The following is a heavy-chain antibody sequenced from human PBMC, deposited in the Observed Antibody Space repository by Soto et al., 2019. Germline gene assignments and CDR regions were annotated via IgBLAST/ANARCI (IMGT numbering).Heavy chain of an antibody. CDR2: VDHSGST. J-gene: IGHJ4*02. Sequence: QVQLQESGPGLVKASGTLSLTCTVSGGSIITRNWWSWVRQPPGKGLEWIGEVDHSGSTNYNPSLQSRVTISVDMSKNKFSLKLTPATTADTAVYYCARREALPRMAGAPVDWGQGTLVNVS. CDR1: GGSIITRNW. CDR3: ARREALPRMAGAPVD. V-gene: IGHV4-4*02. D-gene: IGHD2-15*01.